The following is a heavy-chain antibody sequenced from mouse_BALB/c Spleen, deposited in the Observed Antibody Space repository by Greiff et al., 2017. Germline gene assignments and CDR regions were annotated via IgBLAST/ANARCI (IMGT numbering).Heavy chain of an antibody. J-gene: IGHJ2*01. Sequence: VQVVESAAELARPGASVKMSCKASGYTFTSYTMHWVKQRPGQGLEWIGYINPSSGYTEYNQKFKDKTTLTADKSSSTAYMQLSSLTSEDSAVYYCARKEGKLTGTNYWGQGTTLTVSS. CDR1: GYTFTSYT. CDR2: INPSSGYT. CDR3: ARKEGKLTGTNY. V-gene: IGHV1-4*02. D-gene: IGHD4-1*01.